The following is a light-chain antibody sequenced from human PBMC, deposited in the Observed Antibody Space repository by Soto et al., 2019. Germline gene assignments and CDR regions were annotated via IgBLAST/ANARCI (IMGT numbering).Light chain of an antibody. CDR1: SSNIAPNT. CDR2: AND. J-gene: IGLJ1*01. Sequence: QSVLTQPPSASGTPGQRVTISCSGSSSNIAPNTVNWYQHLQGAAPQLLIFANDRRPSGGPDRFSGSRSGTSASLAISGLQSEDEADYYGAAWDDSLNGYVFGTGTKLTVL. CDR3: AAWDDSLNGYV. V-gene: IGLV1-44*01.